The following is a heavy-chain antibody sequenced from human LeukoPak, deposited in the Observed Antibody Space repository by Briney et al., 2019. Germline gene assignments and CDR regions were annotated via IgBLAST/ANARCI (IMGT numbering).Heavy chain of an antibody. CDR3: AKPVYGDYEGYYFDY. V-gene: IGHV3-30*18. CDR1: GFTFSSYG. CDR2: ISYDGSNK. Sequence: GRSLRLSCAASGFTFSSYGMHWVRQAPGKGLEWVAVISYDGSNKYYADSVKGRFTISRVNSKNTLYLQMNSLRAEDTAVYYCAKPVYGDYEGYYFDYWGQGTLVTVSS. J-gene: IGHJ4*02. D-gene: IGHD4-17*01.